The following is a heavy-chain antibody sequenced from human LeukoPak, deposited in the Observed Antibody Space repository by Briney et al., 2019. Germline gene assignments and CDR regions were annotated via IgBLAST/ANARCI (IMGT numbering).Heavy chain of an antibody. CDR2: IYYSGST. J-gene: IGHJ6*03. Sequence: SETLSLTCTVSGGSISSYYWSWIRQPPGKGLEWIGYIYYSGSTNYNPSLKSRVTVSVDTSKNQFSLKLSSVTAADTAVYYCASRYCRGGSCRRAGYYYMDVWGKGTTVTVSS. V-gene: IGHV4-59*01. CDR3: ASRYCRGGSCRRAGYYYMDV. D-gene: IGHD2-15*01. CDR1: GGSISSYY.